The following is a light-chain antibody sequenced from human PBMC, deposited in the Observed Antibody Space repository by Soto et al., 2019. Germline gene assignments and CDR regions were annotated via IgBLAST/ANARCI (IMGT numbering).Light chain of an antibody. J-gene: IGLJ2*01. Sequence: QSVLTQPPSVSAAPGQQVTISCSGSSSNIANNYVSWYQQLPGTAPKLLIYDNNKRPSGIPDRFSGSKSGTSATLGITGLQTGDEADYYCGTWDSSLSAVVFGGGTKLTVL. CDR1: SSNIANNY. CDR3: GTWDSSLSAVV. CDR2: DNN. V-gene: IGLV1-51*01.